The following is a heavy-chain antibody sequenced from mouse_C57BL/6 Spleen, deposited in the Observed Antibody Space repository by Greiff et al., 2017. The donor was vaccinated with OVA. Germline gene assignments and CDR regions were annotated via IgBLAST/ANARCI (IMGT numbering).Heavy chain of an antibody. D-gene: IGHD1-1*01. V-gene: IGHV14-4*01. J-gene: IGHJ3*01. CDR1: GFNIKDDY. CDR2: IDPENGDT. Sequence: EVQLQQSGAELVRPGASVKLSCTASGFNIKDDYMHWVKQRPEQGLEWIGWIDPENGDTEYASKFQGKATITADTSSNTAYLQLSSLTSEDTAVYYCTAYYGSSYGVAYWGQGTLVTVSA. CDR3: TAYYGSSYGVAY.